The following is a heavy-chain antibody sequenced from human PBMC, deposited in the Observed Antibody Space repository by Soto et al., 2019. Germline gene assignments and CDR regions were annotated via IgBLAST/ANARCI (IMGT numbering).Heavy chain of an antibody. CDR2: MTPSGYI. CDR1: GFPFTSLD. Sequence: QVQLVQSGAEVRKPGASVKVSCKASGFPFTSLDINCVRQAPGQGLEWVGYMTPSGYIGFAQKFRGRFSMTRDASTSTVSMELSSLRSDDTAVYYCARYQEAAAFNDCGQGTLVTVSS. J-gene: IGHJ4*02. D-gene: IGHD6-25*01. CDR3: ARYQEAAAFND. V-gene: IGHV1-8*01.